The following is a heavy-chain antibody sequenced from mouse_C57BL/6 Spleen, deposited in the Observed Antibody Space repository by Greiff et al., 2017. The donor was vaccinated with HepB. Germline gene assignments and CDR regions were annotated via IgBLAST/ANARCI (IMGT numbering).Heavy chain of an antibody. D-gene: IGHD1-1*01. J-gene: IGHJ1*03. CDR1: GFTFSSYG. CDR3: ARIYYYGSSEDWYFDV. CDR2: ISSGGSYT. V-gene: IGHV5-6*01. Sequence: EVKLMESGGDLVKPGGSLKLSCAASGFTFSSYGMSWVRQTPDKRLEWVATISSGGSYTYYPDSVKGRFTISRDNAKNTLYLQMSSLKSEDTAMYYCARIYYYGSSEDWYFDVWGTGTTVTVSS.